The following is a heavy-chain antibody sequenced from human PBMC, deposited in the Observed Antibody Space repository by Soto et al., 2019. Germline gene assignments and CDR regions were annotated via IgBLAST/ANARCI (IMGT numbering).Heavy chain of an antibody. D-gene: IGHD3-3*01. J-gene: IGHJ6*02. CDR2: ISGSGGST. Sequence: GGSLRLSCAASGFTFSSYAMSWVRQAPGKGLEWVSAISGSGGSTYYADSVKGRFTISRDNSKNTLYLQMNSLRAEDTAVYYCAKDFYDFWSGHARVLGDVYYYYGMDVWGQGTTVTVSS. CDR3: AKDFYDFWSGHARVLGDVYYYYGMDV. V-gene: IGHV3-23*01. CDR1: GFTFSSYA.